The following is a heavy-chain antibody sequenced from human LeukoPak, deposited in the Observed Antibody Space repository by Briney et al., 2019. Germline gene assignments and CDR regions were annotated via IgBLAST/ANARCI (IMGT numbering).Heavy chain of an antibody. J-gene: IGHJ4*02. Sequence: GGSLRLSCAASGFTFSSYAMSWVRQAPGKGLEWVSAISGSGGSTYYADSVKGRFTISRDNSKNTLYLQMNSLRAEDTAVYYCAKDVAGNRYGSMGYWGQGTLVTVSS. V-gene: IGHV3-23*01. D-gene: IGHD5-18*01. CDR3: AKDVAGNRYGSMGY. CDR1: GFTFSSYA. CDR2: ISGSGGST.